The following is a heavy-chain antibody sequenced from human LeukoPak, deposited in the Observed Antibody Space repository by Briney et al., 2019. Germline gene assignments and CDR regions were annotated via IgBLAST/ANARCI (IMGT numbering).Heavy chain of an antibody. CDR3: ARGVSSWLDY. J-gene: IGHJ4*02. V-gene: IGHV4-59*01. Sequence: SETLSLTCTVSGGSISSYYWSWIRQPPGKGLEWIGYIYYSGSTNYNPSLKSRVTISVDTSKNQFSLKLSSVTAADTAVYYCARGVSSWLDYWGQGTLVTVSS. D-gene: IGHD6-13*01. CDR2: IYYSGST. CDR1: GGSISSYY.